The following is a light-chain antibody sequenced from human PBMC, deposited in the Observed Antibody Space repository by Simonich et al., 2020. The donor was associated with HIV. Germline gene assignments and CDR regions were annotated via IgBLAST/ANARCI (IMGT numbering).Light chain of an antibody. CDR3: SSYTSSSTLV. V-gene: IGLV2-14*01. CDR1: SRDVGGYNY. CDR2: DVS. J-gene: IGLJ3*02. Sequence: QSALTQPASVSGSPGQSITITCTGTSRDVGGYNYVSWYQQHPGKAPKLMIYDVSKRPSGVSNRCSGSKSGNTASLTISGLQAEDEADYYCSSYTSSSTLVFGGGTKLTVL.